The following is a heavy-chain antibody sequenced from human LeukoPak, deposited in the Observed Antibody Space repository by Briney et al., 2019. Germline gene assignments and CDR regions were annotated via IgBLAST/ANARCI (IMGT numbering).Heavy chain of an antibody. V-gene: IGHV3-21*01. D-gene: IGHD3-10*01. CDR3: ARERISGGLLDP. CDR2: ISTSSSYI. J-gene: IGHJ5*02. CDR1: GFTFSSFS. Sequence: PGRSLRLSCAASGFTFSSFSMNCVRQAPGKWLEWVSSISTSSSYIYYTDSVKGRFTIARDNAKNSLYLQMNSLRAEDTAVYYCARERISGGLLDPWGQGTLVTVSS.